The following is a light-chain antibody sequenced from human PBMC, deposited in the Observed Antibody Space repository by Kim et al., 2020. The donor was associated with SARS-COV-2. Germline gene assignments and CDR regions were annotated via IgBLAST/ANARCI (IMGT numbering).Light chain of an antibody. CDR2: VGTGGIVG. Sequence: CTLSSGYSNYKVDWYQQRPGKGPRFVMRVGTGGIVGSKGDGIPDRFSVLGSGLNRYLTIKNIQEEDESDYHCGADHGSGSNFVYVFGTGTKVTDL. J-gene: IGLJ1*01. V-gene: IGLV9-49*01. CDR1: SGYSNYK. CDR3: GADHGSGSNFVYV.